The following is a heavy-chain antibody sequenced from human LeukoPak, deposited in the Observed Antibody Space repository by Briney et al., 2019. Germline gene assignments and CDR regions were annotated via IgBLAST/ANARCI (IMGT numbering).Heavy chain of an antibody. CDR3: ARDAWRGYYYDSSGYSPAFDI. CDR2: IYYSGST. CDR1: GYSISSGYY. D-gene: IGHD3-22*01. Sequence: PSETLSLTCAVSGYSISSGYYWGWIRQPPGKGLEWIGYIYYSGSTNYNPSLKSRATISVDTSKNQFSLKLSSVTAADTAVYYCARDAWRGYYYDSSGYSPAFDIWGQGTMVTVSS. V-gene: IGHV4-61*01. J-gene: IGHJ3*02.